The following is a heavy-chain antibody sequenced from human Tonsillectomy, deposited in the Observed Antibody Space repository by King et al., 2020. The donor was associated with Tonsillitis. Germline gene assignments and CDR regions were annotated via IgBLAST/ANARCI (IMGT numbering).Heavy chain of an antibody. CDR3: ARKRGSGSSDY. Sequence: VQLVEAGAEVKKPGASVKVSCKASGYTFINYYINWVRQAPGQGLEGMGWMNPKSGNIGYAQKFQGRVTITRDTSISTAYMELSSLRSEDTAVYYCARKRGSGSSDYWGQGTLVTVSS. CDR1: GYTFINYY. V-gene: IGHV1-8*01. D-gene: IGHD3-10*01. CDR2: MNPKSGNI. J-gene: IGHJ4*02.